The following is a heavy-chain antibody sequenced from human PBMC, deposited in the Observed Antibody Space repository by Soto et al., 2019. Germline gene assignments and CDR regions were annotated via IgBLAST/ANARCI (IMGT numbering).Heavy chain of an antibody. Sequence: EVQVVESGGGLVQPGGSLRLSCAASGFTFSSYWMSWVRQAPGKGLEWVARINQDGSEKYYVDSVKGRFTISRDNAKNSLYLQMTSLRAEDTAVYYCARDYPGGSYYDYWGQGTLVTVSS. D-gene: IGHD1-26*01. J-gene: IGHJ4*02. CDR1: GFTFSSYW. V-gene: IGHV3-7*03. CDR3: ARDYPGGSYYDY. CDR2: INQDGSEK.